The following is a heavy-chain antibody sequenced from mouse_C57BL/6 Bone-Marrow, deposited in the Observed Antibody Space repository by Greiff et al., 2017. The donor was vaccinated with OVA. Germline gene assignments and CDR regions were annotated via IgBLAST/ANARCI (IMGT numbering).Heavy chain of an antibody. CDR3: ARNLLITTVVATNYYAMDY. CDR1: GFSLTSYG. Sequence: QVQLKESGPGLVQPSQSLSITCTVSGFSLTSYGVHWVRQSPGKGLEWLGVIWSGGSTDYNAAFISRLSISKDNSKSQVFFKMNSLQADDTAIYYCARNLLITTVVATNYYAMDYWGQGTSVTVSS. CDR2: IWSGGST. V-gene: IGHV2-2*01. J-gene: IGHJ4*01. D-gene: IGHD1-1*01.